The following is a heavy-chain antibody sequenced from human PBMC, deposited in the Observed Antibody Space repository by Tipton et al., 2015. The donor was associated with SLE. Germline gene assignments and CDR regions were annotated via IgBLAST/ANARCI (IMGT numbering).Heavy chain of an antibody. D-gene: IGHD1-26*01. Sequence: GSLRLSCAASGFTFDDYAMHWVRQAPGKGLEWEANIKQDGSEKYYVDSVKGRFTISRDNAKNSLYLQMNSLRAEDTAVYYCARAGVGRAFDIWGRGTMVTVSS. J-gene: IGHJ3*02. CDR1: GFTFDDYA. V-gene: IGHV3-7*01. CDR2: IKQDGSEK. CDR3: ARAGVGRAFDI.